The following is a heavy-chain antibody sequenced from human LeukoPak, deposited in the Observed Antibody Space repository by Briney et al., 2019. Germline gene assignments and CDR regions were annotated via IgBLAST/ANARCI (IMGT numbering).Heavy chain of an antibody. J-gene: IGHJ5*02. D-gene: IGHD3-3*01. CDR3: ASFAPRYYDFWSGYYALGWFDP. CDR1: GGSISSSSYY. Sequence: SETLSLTCTVSGGSISSSSYYRGWIRQPPGKGLEWIGSIYYSGSTYYNPSLKSRVTISVDTSKNQFSLKLSSVTAADTAVYYCASFAPRYYDFWSGYYALGWFDPWGQGTLVTVSS. V-gene: IGHV4-39*01. CDR2: IYYSGST.